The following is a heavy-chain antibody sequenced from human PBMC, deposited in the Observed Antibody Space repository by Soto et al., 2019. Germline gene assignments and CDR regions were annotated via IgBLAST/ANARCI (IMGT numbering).Heavy chain of an antibody. CDR3: ARSQGSSTSLEIYYYYYYGMDV. J-gene: IGHJ6*02. V-gene: IGHV1-69*01. D-gene: IGHD2-2*01. CDR1: GGTFSSYA. Sequence: QVQLVQSGAEVKKPGSSGNVSCKASGGTFSSYAISWVRQAPGQGLEWLGGIIPISETTNYAQKFQGRVTITADESKSTAYMELSSLRSEDTAVYYCARSQGSSTSLEIYYYYYYGMDVWGQGTKVTVSS. CDR2: IIPISETT.